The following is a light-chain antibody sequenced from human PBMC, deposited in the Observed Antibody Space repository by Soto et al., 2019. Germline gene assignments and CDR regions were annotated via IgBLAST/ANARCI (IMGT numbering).Light chain of an antibody. V-gene: IGLV1-40*01. CDR1: GSNIGAGFD. J-gene: IGLJ2*01. CDR3: QSYDTGLSGPVV. CDR2: GNT. Sequence: QSVLTQPPSLSGAPGQNIIIACTGGGSNIGAGFDVHWYQQLPGTAPKLLIYGNTNRPSGVPDRFSGSKSGTSASLVITGLEAEDEDDYYCQSYDTGLSGPVVFGGGTKVTVL.